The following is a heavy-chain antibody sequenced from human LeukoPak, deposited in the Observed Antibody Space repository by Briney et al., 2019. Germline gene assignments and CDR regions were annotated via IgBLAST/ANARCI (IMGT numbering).Heavy chain of an antibody. CDR2: ISAQHGQT. Sequence: ASVKVSCKTSGYSDNFYGITWVRQVAGQGLEWMGWISAQHGQTEYAPNSQDRVTMTTDTYTNTAYMELRSLRSDDTAVYYCAGSLGYCTSNVCYLKYWGQGTLVTVSS. D-gene: IGHD2-8*01. CDR1: GYSDNFYG. CDR3: AGSLGYCTSNVCYLKY. V-gene: IGHV1-18*01. J-gene: IGHJ4*02.